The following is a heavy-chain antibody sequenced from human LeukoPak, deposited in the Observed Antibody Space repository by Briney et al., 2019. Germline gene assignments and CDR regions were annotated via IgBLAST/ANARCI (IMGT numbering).Heavy chain of an antibody. CDR3: ASLTTGIAAAGTGFYY. J-gene: IGHJ4*02. Sequence: TGGSLRLSCEASGFTFSTYSMNWVRQAPGKGLEWVSSITSSTSYYADSVKGRFTISRDNAKNSLYLQLNSLRAEDTAVYYCASLTTGIAAAGTGFYYWGQGTLVTVSS. CDR2: ITSSTS. D-gene: IGHD6-13*01. CDR1: GFTFSTYS. V-gene: IGHV3-21*01.